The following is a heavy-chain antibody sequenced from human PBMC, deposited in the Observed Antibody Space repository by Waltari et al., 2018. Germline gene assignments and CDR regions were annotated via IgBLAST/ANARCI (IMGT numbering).Heavy chain of an antibody. Sequence: EVQLVESGGGLVQRGGSLRLSCAASGFTFSTYEMNWFRQAPGQGLEWVSSISSSGSTIYYADSVKGRFTISRDSAENSLYLQMNNLRAEDTAIYYCARDRQLWVSYGTYSYYGLDVWGQGTPVTVSS. V-gene: IGHV3-48*03. CDR1: GFTFSTYE. CDR2: ISSSGSTI. J-gene: IGHJ6*02. CDR3: ARDRQLWVSYGTYSYYGLDV. D-gene: IGHD5-18*01.